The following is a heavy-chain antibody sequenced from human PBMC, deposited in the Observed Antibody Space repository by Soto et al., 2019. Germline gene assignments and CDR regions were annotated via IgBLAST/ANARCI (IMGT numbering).Heavy chain of an antibody. V-gene: IGHV4-31*03. CDR3: ARDAERRSWSDYFDY. Sequence: SETLSLTCTVSGGSISSGGYYWSWIRQHPGKGLEWIGYIYYSGSTYYNPSLKSRVTISVDTSKNQFSLKLSSVTAADTAVYYCARDAERRSWSDYFDYWGQGTLVTVSS. D-gene: IGHD6-13*01. CDR1: GGSISSGGYY. CDR2: IYYSGST. J-gene: IGHJ4*02.